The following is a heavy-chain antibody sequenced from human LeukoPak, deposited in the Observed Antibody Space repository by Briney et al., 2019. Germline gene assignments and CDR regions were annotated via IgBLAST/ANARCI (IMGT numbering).Heavy chain of an antibody. CDR2: IYTSGST. D-gene: IGHD3-3*01. CDR1: GGSISSDNYD. Sequence: SETLSLTCTVSGGSISSDNYDWSWIRQPAGKGLEWIGRIYTSGSTNYNPSLKSRVTISVDTSKNQFSLKLSSVTAADTAVYYCARHHFDSGWFDPWGQGTLVTVSS. V-gene: IGHV4-61*02. CDR3: ARHHFDSGWFDP. J-gene: IGHJ5*02.